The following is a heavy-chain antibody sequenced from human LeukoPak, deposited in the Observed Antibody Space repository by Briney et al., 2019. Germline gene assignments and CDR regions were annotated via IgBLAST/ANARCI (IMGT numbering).Heavy chain of an antibody. J-gene: IGHJ4*02. CDR2: IYYSGNT. D-gene: IGHD2-15*01. Sequence: SETLSLTCTVSGGSISSYYWSWIRQPPGKGLEWIGHIYYSGNTNYNPSLKGRVTISVDTSKNQFSLELSSVTAVDTAVYYCARGIEDYWGQGTLVTVSS. V-gene: IGHV4-59*01. CDR1: GGSISSYY. CDR3: ARGIEDY.